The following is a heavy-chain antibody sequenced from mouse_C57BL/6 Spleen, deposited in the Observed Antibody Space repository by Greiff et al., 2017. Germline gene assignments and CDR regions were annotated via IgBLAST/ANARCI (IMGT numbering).Heavy chain of an antibody. CDR1: GYSITSGYY. J-gene: IGHJ2*01. V-gene: IGHV3-6*01. CDR3: ARQGTMDYFDY. CDR2: ISYDGSN. Sequence: EVQLKESGPGLVKPSQSLSLTCSVTGYSITSGYYWNWIRQFPGNKLEWMGYISYDGSNNYNPSLKNRISITRDTSKNQFFLKLNSVTTEDTATYYCARQGTMDYFDYWGQGTTLTVSS. D-gene: IGHD2-14*01.